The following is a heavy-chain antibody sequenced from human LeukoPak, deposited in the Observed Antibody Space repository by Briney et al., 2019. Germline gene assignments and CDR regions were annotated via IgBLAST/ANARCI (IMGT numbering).Heavy chain of an antibody. CDR1: GFVPSDYG. CDR3: VKESDSGYHSEGPKN. D-gene: IGHD5-12*01. J-gene: IGHJ4*02. Sequence: PGGSLRLSCAASGFVPSDYGMHWVRQAPGKGLEWVAFVRNDGSNEYYVGSVKGRFTISRDKSKNTLYLQMNSLRAEDTAVYSCVKESDSGYHSEGPKNWGLGTLVTVSS. CDR2: VRNDGSNE. V-gene: IGHV3-30*02.